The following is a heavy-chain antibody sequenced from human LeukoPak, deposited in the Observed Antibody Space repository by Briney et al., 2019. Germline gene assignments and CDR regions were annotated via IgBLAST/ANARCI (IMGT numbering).Heavy chain of an antibody. J-gene: IGHJ4*02. CDR2: ISWNSGSI. V-gene: IGHV3-9*01. CDR1: GFTFDDYA. D-gene: IGHD2-15*01. Sequence: PGGSLRLSCAASGFTFDDYAMHWVRQAPGKGLEWVSGISWNSGSIGYADSVKGRFTISRDNAKNSLYLQMNSLRAEDTASYYCARTPSYCSGGRCYVSLYFDYWGQGTLATVSS. CDR3: ARTPSYCSGGRCYVSLYFDY.